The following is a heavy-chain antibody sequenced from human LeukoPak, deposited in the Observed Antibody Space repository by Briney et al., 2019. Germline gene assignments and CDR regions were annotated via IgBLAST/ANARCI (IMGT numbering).Heavy chain of an antibody. J-gene: IGHJ4*02. CDR2: FFYSGNT. CDR1: GGSVTSSNYF. D-gene: IGHD2-8*01. CDR3: ARQRFWIFYPFDY. Sequence: PSETPSLTCSLSGGSVTSSNYFWAWIRQPPGKGLEWIGTFFYSGNTYYNPSLKSRVTISADTSKNQLSLNLTSVTATDTAVYYCARQRFWIFYPFDYWGPGVLVAVSS. V-gene: IGHV4-39*01.